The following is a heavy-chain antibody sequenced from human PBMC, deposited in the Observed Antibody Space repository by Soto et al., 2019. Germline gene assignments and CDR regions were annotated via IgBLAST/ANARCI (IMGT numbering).Heavy chain of an antibody. J-gene: IGHJ3*02. Sequence: GGTIRISNYYLAWIRQSPGKGLEWIGYIYYSGSTNYNPSLKSRVTISVDTSKNQFSLKLSSVTAADTAVYYCARVGIAAATRDAFDIWGQGTMVTVSS. CDR3: ARVGIAAATRDAFDI. D-gene: IGHD6-13*01. CDR1: GGTIRISNYY. V-gene: IGHV4-61*05. CDR2: IYYSGST.